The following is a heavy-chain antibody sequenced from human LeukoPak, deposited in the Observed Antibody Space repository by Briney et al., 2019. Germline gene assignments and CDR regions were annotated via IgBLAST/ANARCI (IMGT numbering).Heavy chain of an antibody. D-gene: IGHD2-15*01. J-gene: IGHJ6*02. CDR1: GGTFSSYA. Sequence: ASVKVSCKASGGTFSSYAISWVRQAPGQGLGWMGRIIPILGIANYAQKFQGRVTITADKSTSTAYMELSSLRSEDTAVYYCARVVGGGYCSGGSCRPYYYYYYGMDVWGQGTTVTVSS. V-gene: IGHV1-69*04. CDR2: IIPILGIA. CDR3: ARVVGGGYCSGGSCRPYYYYYYGMDV.